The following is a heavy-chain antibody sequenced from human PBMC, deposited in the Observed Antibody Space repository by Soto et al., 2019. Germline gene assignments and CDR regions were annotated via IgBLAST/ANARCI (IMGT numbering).Heavy chain of an antibody. Sequence: SETLSLTCTVSGGSISVYYWSWIRQPPGKGLEWIGYIYYSGRTNYNPSLKGRVTISVDTSRNQFSLKLSSVTAADTAVYYCARDRVTTPRFYDYWGQGTLVTVSS. CDR3: ARDRVTTPRFYDY. V-gene: IGHV4-59*01. J-gene: IGHJ4*02. D-gene: IGHD2-21*02. CDR1: GGSISVYY. CDR2: IYYSGRT.